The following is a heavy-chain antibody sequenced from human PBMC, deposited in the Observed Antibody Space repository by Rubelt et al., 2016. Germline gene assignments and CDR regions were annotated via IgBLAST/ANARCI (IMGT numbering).Heavy chain of an antibody. CDR1: GYTFTNYG. CDR2: ISAYNGDT. CDR3: ARDISRYCSSGSCQDYGMDL. J-gene: IGHJ6*02. Sequence: QVQLVQSGAEVKKPGASVKVSCKASGYTFTNYGIIWVRQAPGQGFEWMGWISAYNGDTNYAQKLQGRVTMTTDTSTGTAYMELRTLRSDDTAVYYCARDISRYCSSGSCQDYGMDLWGQGTMVTVSS. D-gene: IGHD2-15*01. V-gene: IGHV1-18*01.